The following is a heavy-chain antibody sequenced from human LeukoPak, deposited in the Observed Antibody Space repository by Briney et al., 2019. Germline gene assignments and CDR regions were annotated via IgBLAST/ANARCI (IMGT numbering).Heavy chain of an antibody. V-gene: IGHV4-59*01. D-gene: IGHD5-24*01. CDR2: FPYSGST. CDR3: ADRDGVY. CDR1: GDSISKNY. Sequence: SETLSLTCSVSGDSISKNYWTWIRQPPGKGLEWIGHFPYSGSTNYNPSLKSRVTISADTSKNQFSLKLTSVTAADTAVYYCADRDGVYWGQGILVTVSS. J-gene: IGHJ4*02.